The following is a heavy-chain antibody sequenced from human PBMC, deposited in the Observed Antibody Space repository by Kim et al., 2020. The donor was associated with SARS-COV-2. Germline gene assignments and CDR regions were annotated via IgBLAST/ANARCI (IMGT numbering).Heavy chain of an antibody. Sequence: ASVKVSCKASGYTFTSYAMHWVRQAPGQRLEWMGWINAGNGNTKYSQKFQGRVTITRDTSASTAYMELSSLRSEDTAVYYCARGEDSSGFFDYWGQGTLVTVSS. V-gene: IGHV1-3*01. J-gene: IGHJ4*02. CDR3: ARGEDSSGFFDY. CDR1: GYTFTSYA. D-gene: IGHD3-22*01. CDR2: INAGNGNT.